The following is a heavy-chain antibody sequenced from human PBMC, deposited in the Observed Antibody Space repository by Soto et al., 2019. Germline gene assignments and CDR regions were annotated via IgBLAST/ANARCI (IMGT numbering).Heavy chain of an antibody. CDR3: VSLRNFDWLSITGNYFDY. V-gene: IGHV3-30-3*01. CDR2: ISYDGSNK. CDR1: GFTFSSYA. Sequence: QVQLVESGGGVVQPGRSLRLSCAASGFTFSSYAMHWVRQAPGKGLEWVAVISYDGSNKYYADSVKGRFTISRDNSKNTLYLQMNSLRAEDTAVYNCVSLRNFDWLSITGNYFDYWGQGTLVTVSS. D-gene: IGHD3-9*01. J-gene: IGHJ4*02.